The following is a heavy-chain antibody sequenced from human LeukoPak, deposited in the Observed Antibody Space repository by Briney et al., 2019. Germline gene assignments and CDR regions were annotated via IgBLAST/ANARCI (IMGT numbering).Heavy chain of an antibody. CDR3: AKVMKGSERLTMVRGVIIKTAGLYYMDV. J-gene: IGHJ6*03. CDR1: GFTLSSYA. V-gene: IGHV3-23*01. CDR2: ISASGGST. Sequence: GGSLRLSCAASGFTLSSYAMSWVRQAPGKGLEWVSSISASGGSTNYADSVKGRFTISRDNSKNTVYLQMNSLRAEDTAVYYCAKVMKGSERLTMVRGVIIKTAGLYYMDVWGKGTTVTVS. D-gene: IGHD3-10*01.